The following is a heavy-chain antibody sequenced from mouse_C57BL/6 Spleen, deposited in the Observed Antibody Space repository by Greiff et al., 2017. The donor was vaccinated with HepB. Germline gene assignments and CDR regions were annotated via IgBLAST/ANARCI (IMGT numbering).Heavy chain of an antibody. CDR2: ISSGSSTI. J-gene: IGHJ4*01. CDR1: GFTFSDYG. Sequence: EVKLMESGGGLVKPGGSLKLSCAASGFTFSDYGMHWVRQAPEKGLEWVAYISSGSSTIYYADTVKGRFTISRDNAKNTLFLQMTSLRSEDTAMYYCAKLLPYAMDYWGQGTSVTVSS. CDR3: AKLLPYAMDY. D-gene: IGHD1-1*01. V-gene: IGHV5-17*01.